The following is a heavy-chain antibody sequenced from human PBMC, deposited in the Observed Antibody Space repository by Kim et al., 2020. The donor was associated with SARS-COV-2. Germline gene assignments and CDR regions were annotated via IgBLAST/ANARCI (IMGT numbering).Heavy chain of an antibody. CDR2: ISSNGGST. Sequence: GGSLRLSCSASGFTFSSYAMHWVRQAPGKGLEYVSAISSNGGSTYYADSVKGRFTISRDNSKNTLYLQMSSLRAEDTAVYYCVKDLWYYYDSSGYLPYWGQGTLVTVSS. V-gene: IGHV3-64D*09. CDR1: GFTFSSYA. CDR3: VKDLWYYYDSSGYLPY. D-gene: IGHD3-22*01. J-gene: IGHJ4*02.